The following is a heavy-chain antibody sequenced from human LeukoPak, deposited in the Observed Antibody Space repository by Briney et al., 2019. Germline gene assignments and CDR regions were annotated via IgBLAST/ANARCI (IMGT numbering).Heavy chain of an antibody. CDR2: INPSGGST. CDR3: ARDNSVEDTAWWFDP. Sequence: ASVKVSCKASGYTFTSYYMHWVRQAPGQGLEWMGIINPSGGSTSYAQKFQGRITMTRDMSTSTDYMELSSLRSEDTAVYYCARDNSVEDTAWWFDPWGQGTLVTVSS. V-gene: IGHV1-46*01. CDR1: GYTFTSYY. D-gene: IGHD4-23*01. J-gene: IGHJ5*02.